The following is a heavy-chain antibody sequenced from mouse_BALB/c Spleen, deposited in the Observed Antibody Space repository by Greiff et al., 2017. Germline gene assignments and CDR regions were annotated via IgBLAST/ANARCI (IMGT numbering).Heavy chain of an antibody. CDR3: ARPPVYGSNWYFDV. Sequence: EVQLQQSGPELVTPGASVKMSCKASGYTFTSYVMHWVKQKPGQGLEWIGYINPYNDGTKYNEKFKGKATLTSDKSSSTAYMELSSLTSEDSAVYYCARPPVYGSNWYFDVWGAGTTVTVSS. CDR1: GYTFTSYV. J-gene: IGHJ1*01. CDR2: INPYNDGT. V-gene: IGHV1-14*01. D-gene: IGHD2-2*01.